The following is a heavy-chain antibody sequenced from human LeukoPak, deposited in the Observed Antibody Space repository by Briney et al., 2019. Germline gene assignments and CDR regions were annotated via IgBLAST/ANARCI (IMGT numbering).Heavy chain of an antibody. CDR2: ISSSGRTI. D-gene: IGHD5-12*01. CDR3: ARHTGYDFAFDY. J-gene: IGHJ4*02. CDR1: GFTFSSYE. V-gene: IGHV3-48*03. Sequence: GGSLRLSCAASGFTFSSYEMNWVRQAPGKGLEWVSYISSSGRTIHYADSVKGRFSISRDNAMNSLYLQMNSLRAEDTAVYYCARHTGYDFAFDYWGQGTLVTVSS.